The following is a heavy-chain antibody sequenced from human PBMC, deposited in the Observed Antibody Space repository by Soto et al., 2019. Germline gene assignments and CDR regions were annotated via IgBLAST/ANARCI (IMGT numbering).Heavy chain of an antibody. J-gene: IGHJ4*02. CDR2: ISYSGST. CDR3: ARALVEWD. D-gene: IGHD2-8*02. CDR1: GASISSGNYY. Sequence: QVQLQESGPGLVKPSQTLSLTCTVSGASISSGNYYWTWIRQPPGKGLEWIGYISYSGSTYYNPSLQSRVTMSIDTSKNQFSLKMNSVTAADTAVYYWARALVEWDWGQGTLVTVSS. V-gene: IGHV4-30-4*01.